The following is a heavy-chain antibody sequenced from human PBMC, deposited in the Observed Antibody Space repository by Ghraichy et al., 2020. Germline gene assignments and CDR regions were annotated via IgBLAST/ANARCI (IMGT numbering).Heavy chain of an antibody. CDR1: GFTFSNAW. J-gene: IGHJ4*02. CDR2: IKSKTDGGTT. V-gene: IGHV3-15*07. CDR3: TTGLLLWFGGGARGVDY. D-gene: IGHD3-10*01. Sequence: GGSLRLSCAASGFTFSNAWMNWVRQAPGKGLEWVGRIKSKTDGGTTDYAAPVKGRFTISRDDSKNTLYLQMNSLKTEDTAVYYCTTGLLLWFGGGARGVDYWGQGTLVTVSS.